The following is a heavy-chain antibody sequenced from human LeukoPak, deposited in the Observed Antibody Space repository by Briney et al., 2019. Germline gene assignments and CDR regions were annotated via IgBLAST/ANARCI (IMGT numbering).Heavy chain of an antibody. CDR2: ISAYNGNT. CDR1: GYTFTGYY. D-gene: IGHD1-1*01. J-gene: IGHJ4*02. Sequence: ASVKVSCKASGYTFTGYYMHWVRQAPGQGLEWMGWISAYNGNTNYAQKLQGRVTMTTDTSTSTAYMELRSLRSDDTAVYYCARGTTGTEFDYWGQGTLVTVSS. CDR3: ARGTTGTEFDY. V-gene: IGHV1-18*04.